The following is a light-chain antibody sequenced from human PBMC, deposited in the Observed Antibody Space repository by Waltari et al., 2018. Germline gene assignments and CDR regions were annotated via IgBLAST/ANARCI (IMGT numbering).Light chain of an antibody. CDR3: CSYAGDSNFV. J-gene: IGLJ1*01. Sequence: QSALTQPASVSGSPGQSITISCTGTSSDVGSYRFVSWYQQCPGKAPKLILYEVTKRPAGVSNRFSGSKSDNTASLTIAGLQADDEADYYCCSYAGDSNFVFGTGTKVTVL. CDR2: EVT. CDR1: SSDVGSYRF. V-gene: IGLV2-23*02.